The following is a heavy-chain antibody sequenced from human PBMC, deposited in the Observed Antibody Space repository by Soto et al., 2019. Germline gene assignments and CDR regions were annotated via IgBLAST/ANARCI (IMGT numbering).Heavy chain of an antibody. CDR2: IYWDGDE. Sequence: QITLKESGPTLVKPTQTLTLTCTFSGFSLSTSEVGVSWIRQPPGKGLEWLALIYWDGDEEYSPNLRSRLTITKDTSKSQVVLIMTNVDPGDTATYYCAHGSGWLSDYWGQGTRVTVSS. D-gene: IGHD6-19*01. V-gene: IGHV2-5*02. J-gene: IGHJ4*02. CDR1: GFSLSTSEVG. CDR3: AHGSGWLSDY.